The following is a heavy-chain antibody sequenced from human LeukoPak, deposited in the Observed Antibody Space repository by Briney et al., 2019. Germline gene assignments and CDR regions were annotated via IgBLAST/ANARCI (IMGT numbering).Heavy chain of an antibody. CDR1: GFTVSSNY. CDR2: IYSGDNT. CDR3: ARVELEGYVTD. V-gene: IGHV3-53*01. Sequence: PGGSLRLSCAASGFTVSSNYMNWVRQAPGKGLERVSVIYSGDNTYYADSVKGRFTISRDNSKNTLYLQMNSLRAEDTAVYYCARVELEGYVTDWGQGTLVTVSS. J-gene: IGHJ4*02. D-gene: IGHD2-15*01.